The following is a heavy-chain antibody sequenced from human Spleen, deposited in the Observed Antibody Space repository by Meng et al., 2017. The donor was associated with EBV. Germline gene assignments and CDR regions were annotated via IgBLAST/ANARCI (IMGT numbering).Heavy chain of an antibody. CDR3: ASTSGSARQDYYFDY. D-gene: IGHD3-10*01. CDR1: GYTFTYRY. CDR2: ITPFNGNT. V-gene: IGHV1-45*02. Sequence: QRQLVQSGAEVKKTGSSVKVSCKASGYTFTYRYLHWVRQAPGQALEWMGWITPFNGNTNYAQKFQDRVTITRDRSMSTAYMELSSLRSEDTAMYYCASTSGSARQDYYFDYWGQGTLVTVSS. J-gene: IGHJ4*02.